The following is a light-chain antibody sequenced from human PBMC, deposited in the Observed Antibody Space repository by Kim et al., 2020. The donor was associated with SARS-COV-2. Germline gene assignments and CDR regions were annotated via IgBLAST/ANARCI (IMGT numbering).Light chain of an antibody. CDR3: GTWDSSLSAVV. CDR1: SSNIGNNY. Sequence: SVLTQPPSVSAAPGQKVIISCSGSSSNIGNNYVSWYQQLPGTAPKLLIYDNNNRPSGIPDRFSGSKSGTSATLGITGLQTGDEADYYCGTWDSSLSAVVFGGGTQLTVL. J-gene: IGLJ2*01. V-gene: IGLV1-51*01. CDR2: DNN.